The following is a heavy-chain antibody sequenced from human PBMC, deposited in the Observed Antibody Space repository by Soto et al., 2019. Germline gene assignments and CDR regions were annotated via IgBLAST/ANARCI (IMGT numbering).Heavy chain of an antibody. J-gene: IGHJ4*02. V-gene: IGHV3-23*01. CDR2: ISGSSGTT. CDR3: GKARGRVVVVPAAAFDS. D-gene: IGHD2-2*01. Sequence: EVQLLESGGGLVQPGGSLRLSCAASGFTFSSYAMNWVRQAPGKGLEWVSGISGSSGTTYYAEAVKGRSTISRDNSTVKLYLQMTSLRAEETAVYYFGKARGRVVVVPAAAFDSWGQGPLVTVSS. CDR1: GFTFSSYA.